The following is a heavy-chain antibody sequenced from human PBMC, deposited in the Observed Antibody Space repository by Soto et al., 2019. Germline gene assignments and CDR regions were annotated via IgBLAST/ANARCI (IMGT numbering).Heavy chain of an antibody. J-gene: IGHJ4*02. CDR3: AKANRVAVAGTDFDY. V-gene: IGHV3-23*01. Sequence: EVQLLESGGGLVQPGGSLRLSCAASGFTFSSYAMSWVRQAPGKGLEWVSAISGSGGSTYYADSVKGRFTISRDNSKKTLYLQMNSLRAEDTSVYYCAKANRVAVAGTDFDYWGQGTLVTVSS. CDR2: ISGSGGST. D-gene: IGHD6-19*01. CDR1: GFTFSSYA.